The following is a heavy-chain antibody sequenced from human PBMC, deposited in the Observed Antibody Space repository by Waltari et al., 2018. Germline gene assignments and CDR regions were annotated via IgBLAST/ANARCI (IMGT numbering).Heavy chain of an antibody. J-gene: IGHJ5*02. CDR3: ARGDYDFWSGYCNWFDP. D-gene: IGHD3-3*01. CDR2: IYYSGST. V-gene: IGHV4-31*03. CDR1: GGSISSGGYY. Sequence: QVQLQESGPGLVKPSQTLSLTCTVSGGSISSGGYYWSWIRQHPGKGLEWIGYIYYSGSTDYNPSLKSRVTKSVDTSKNQCSLKLSSVTAADTAVYYCARGDYDFWSGYCNWFDPWGQGTLVTVSS.